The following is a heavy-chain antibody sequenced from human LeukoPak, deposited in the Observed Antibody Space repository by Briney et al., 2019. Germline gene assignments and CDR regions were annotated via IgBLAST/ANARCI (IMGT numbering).Heavy chain of an antibody. Sequence: GGSLRLSCAASGFTVSSNYMSWVRQAPGKGLEWVSVIYSGGSTYYADSVKGRFTISRDNSKNTLYLQMNSLRAEDTAVYYCARAGWGGSSWFHDAFDIWGQGTMVTASS. CDR3: ARAGWGGSSWFHDAFDI. V-gene: IGHV3-53*01. CDR2: IYSGGST. J-gene: IGHJ3*02. D-gene: IGHD6-13*01. CDR1: GFTVSSNY.